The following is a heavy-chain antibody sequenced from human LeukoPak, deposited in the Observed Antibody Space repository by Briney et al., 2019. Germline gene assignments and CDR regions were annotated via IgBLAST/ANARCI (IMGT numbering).Heavy chain of an antibody. J-gene: IGHJ4*02. CDR3: ARVGSSGWYVHPTLDY. Sequence: ASVKVSCKASGYTFTGYSMRWVRQAPGQGLEWMGWINPNSGDTNYAQKFQGRVTVTRDTSISTAYMELSWLRSDDTAVYYCARVGSSGWYVHPTLDYWGQGTLVTVSS. D-gene: IGHD6-19*01. CDR2: INPNSGDT. V-gene: IGHV1-2*02. CDR1: GYTFTGYS.